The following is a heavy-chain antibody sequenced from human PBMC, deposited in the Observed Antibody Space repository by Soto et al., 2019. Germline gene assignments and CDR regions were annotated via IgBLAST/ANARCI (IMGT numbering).Heavy chain of an antibody. D-gene: IGHD3-10*01. CDR1: GYTFTSYY. Sequence: ASVKVSCKASGYTFTSYYMHWVRQAPGQGLEWMGGIVPIFGKANLAEKFQDRVTITADESTSTAYMKLSSLRSEDTAVYYCARGRDGSNYYFDYWGQGTLVTVSS. V-gene: IGHV1-69*13. CDR3: ARGRDGSNYYFDY. J-gene: IGHJ4*02. CDR2: IVPIFGKA.